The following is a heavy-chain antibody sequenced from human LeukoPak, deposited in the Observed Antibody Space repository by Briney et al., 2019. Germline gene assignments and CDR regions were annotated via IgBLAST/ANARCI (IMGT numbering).Heavy chain of an antibody. CDR2: YYSGTT. J-gene: IGHJ4*02. Sequence: SETLSLTCNVSGGSISNKTYSWGWIRQPPGKGLEWIGLYYSGTTYYNPSLKSRVTMYADMSKSQFSLKLTSVTAADTAAYFCARRAITVAPYYFDYWGQGTLVTVSS. D-gene: IGHD3-10*01. CDR3: ARRAITVAPYYFDY. V-gene: IGHV4-39*01. CDR1: GGSISNKTYS.